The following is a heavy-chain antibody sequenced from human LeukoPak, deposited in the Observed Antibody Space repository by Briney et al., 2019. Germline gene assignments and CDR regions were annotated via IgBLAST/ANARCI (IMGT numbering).Heavy chain of an antibody. Sequence: ASVKVSCKASGYTFTSSGISWVRQAPGQGLEWMGWISGYKGNTNSQKVQGRVTMTTDTSTSTAYMELRSLRSDDTAVYYCARGYYDSGGYYYYYYGMDVWGQGTTVTVSS. V-gene: IGHV1-18*01. CDR1: GYTFTSSG. CDR3: ARGYYDSGGYYYYYYGMDV. D-gene: IGHD3-22*01. CDR2: ISGYKGNT. J-gene: IGHJ6*02.